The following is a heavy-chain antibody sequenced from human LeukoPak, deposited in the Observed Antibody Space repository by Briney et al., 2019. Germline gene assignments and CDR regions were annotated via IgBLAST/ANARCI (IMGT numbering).Heavy chain of an antibody. CDR3: ARKRDGYNLYYFDY. Sequence: GGSLRLSCTTSGFTFDDYGMSWVRQAPGKGLEWVSGINWNGGSTGYADSVKGRFTISRDNAKNSLYLQMNSLRAEDTALYYCARKRDGYNLYYFDYWGQGTLVTVSS. V-gene: IGHV3-20*04. J-gene: IGHJ4*02. CDR2: INWNGGST. CDR1: GFTFDDYG. D-gene: IGHD5-24*01.